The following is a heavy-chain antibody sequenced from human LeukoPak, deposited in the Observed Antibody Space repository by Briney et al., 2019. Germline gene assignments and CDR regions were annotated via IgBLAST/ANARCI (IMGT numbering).Heavy chain of an antibody. CDR1: GFTFSSYG. J-gene: IGHJ4*02. V-gene: IGHV3-33*01. Sequence: GGSLRHSCAASGFTFSSYGMHWVRQAPGKGLEWVAVIWYDGSNKYYAGSVKGRFTISRDNSKNTLYLQMNSLRAEDTAVYYCARDYVGTTYFDYWGQGTLVTVSS. CDR2: IWYDGSNK. CDR3: ARDYVGTTYFDY. D-gene: IGHD2/OR15-2a*01.